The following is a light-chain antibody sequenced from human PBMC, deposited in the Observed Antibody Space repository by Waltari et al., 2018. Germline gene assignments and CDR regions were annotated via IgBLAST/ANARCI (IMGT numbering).Light chain of an antibody. Sequence: QSVLTQSASVSVSPGQSITISGTGTSGDVGAHHYVSLYQQHPGEAPQLIIYDVSKRPPGVSKRISASKSGNTASLTISGLQAENEAHYYCNSYTSSTNVVFGGGTKLTVL. CDR1: SGDVGAHHY. J-gene: IGLJ2*01. CDR3: NSYTSSTNVV. CDR2: DVS. V-gene: IGLV2-14*03.